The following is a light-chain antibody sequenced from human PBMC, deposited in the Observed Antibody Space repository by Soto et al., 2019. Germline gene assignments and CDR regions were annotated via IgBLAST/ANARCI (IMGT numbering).Light chain of an antibody. CDR3: QQCDNWPPIT. CDR2: DAS. J-gene: IGKJ5*01. CDR1: QSVSSN. V-gene: IGKV3-15*01. Sequence: RVMTQSPATLSVSPGERAILSCRASQSVSSNLAWYQQKPGQAPRLLIYDASARATGVPARFSGSGSGTEFTLTISSVQSEDFTVYYCQQCDNWPPITFGQGTRLEI.